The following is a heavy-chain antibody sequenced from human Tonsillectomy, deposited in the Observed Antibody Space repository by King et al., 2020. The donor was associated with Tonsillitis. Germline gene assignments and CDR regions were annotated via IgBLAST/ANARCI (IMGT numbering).Heavy chain of an antibody. J-gene: IGHJ4*02. D-gene: IGHD5-18*01. CDR3: AKDAGSIQLWHFDY. Sequence: VQRVESGGGLVQPGGSLRLSCASSGFTFRSYAMILVRQAPGKGLEWFSTISGSGGSTYYADSVKGRFTISRDNSKNTLYLQMNSLRAEDTAVYYCAKDAGSIQLWHFDYWGQGTLVTVSS. CDR1: GFTFRSYA. CDR2: ISGSGGST. V-gene: IGHV3-23*04.